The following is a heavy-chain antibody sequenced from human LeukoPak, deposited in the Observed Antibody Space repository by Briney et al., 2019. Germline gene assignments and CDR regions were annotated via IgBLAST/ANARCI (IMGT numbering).Heavy chain of an antibody. CDR2: INPSGGST. J-gene: IGHJ4*02. D-gene: IGHD3-10*01. Sequence: GASVKVSCKASGYTFTSYYMHWVRQAPGQGLEWMGIINPSGGSTSYAQKFQGWVTMTRDASISTAYMELSRLRSDDTAVYYCARVSLIYGSGSYYQSPLAYWGQGTLVTVSS. CDR1: GYTFTSYY. CDR3: ARVSLIYGSGSYYQSPLAY. V-gene: IGHV1-46*01.